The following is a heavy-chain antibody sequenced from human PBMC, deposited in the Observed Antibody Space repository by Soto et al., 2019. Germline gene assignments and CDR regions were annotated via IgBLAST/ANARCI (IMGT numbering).Heavy chain of an antibody. CDR2: IYWNDDK. Sequence: SGPTLVNPTQTLTLTCTFSGFSLSTSGVGVGWIRQPPGKALEWLALIYWNDDKRYSPSLKSRLTITKDTSKNQVVLTMTNMDPVDTATYYCAHSLYYDSSGYAPFDYWGQGTLVTVSS. CDR3: AHSLYYDSSGYAPFDY. CDR1: GFSLSTSGVG. V-gene: IGHV2-5*01. D-gene: IGHD3-22*01. J-gene: IGHJ4*02.